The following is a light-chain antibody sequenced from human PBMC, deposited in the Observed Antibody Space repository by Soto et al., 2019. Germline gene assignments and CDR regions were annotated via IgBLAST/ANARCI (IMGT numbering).Light chain of an antibody. J-gene: IGLJ1*01. Sequence: QSALTQPPSASGSPGQSVTISCTGTSSDVGGYNYVSWYQQHPGKAPKLMIYEVSTRPSGVPDRFSGSKSCNTCSLTVSGLLAEDEADYYCSSYAGSNKVFGTGTKVTGL. CDR3: SSYAGSNKV. CDR1: SSDVGGYNY. V-gene: IGLV2-8*01. CDR2: EVS.